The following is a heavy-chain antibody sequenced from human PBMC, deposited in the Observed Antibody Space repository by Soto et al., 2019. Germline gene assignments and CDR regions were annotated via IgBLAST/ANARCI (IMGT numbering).Heavy chain of an antibody. CDR1: RFTFGDYG. V-gene: IGHV3-9*01. CDR2: ISWNGGNI. D-gene: IGHD1-1*01. CDR3: AKDMAGTGAFDM. J-gene: IGHJ3*02. Sequence: EVQVVESGGGLVQPGRSLRLSCEASRFTFGDYGMHWVRQVSGKGPEWVSGISWNGGNIGYADSVKGRFTISRDNAKSSLYLQMDSLRVEDTALYYCAKDMAGTGAFDMWGQGTMVTVSS.